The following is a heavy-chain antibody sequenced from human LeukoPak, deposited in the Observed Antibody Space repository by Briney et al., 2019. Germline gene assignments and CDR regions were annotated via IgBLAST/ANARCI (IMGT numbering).Heavy chain of an antibody. CDR1: GFTFSSYW. CDR2: INSDGSST. D-gene: IGHD3-3*01. J-gene: IGHJ4*02. Sequence: GGSLRLSCAASGFTFSSYWMHWVRQAPGKGLVWVSRINSDGSSTSYADSVKGRFTISRDNAKNTLYLQMNSLRAEDTAVYYCAKAATYYDFWSGYYESHFDYWGQGTLVTVSS. V-gene: IGHV3-74*01. CDR3: AKAATYYDFWSGYYESHFDY.